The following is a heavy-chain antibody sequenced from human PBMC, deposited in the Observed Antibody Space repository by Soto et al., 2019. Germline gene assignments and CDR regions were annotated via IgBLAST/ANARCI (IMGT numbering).Heavy chain of an antibody. CDR2: ISTYNGNT. D-gene: IGHD5-18*01. V-gene: IGHV1-18*01. Sequence: SVKVSSKASGYTFTNYGSNSVRQAPEQGLEWMGWISTYNGNTNYAQNLQGGVTMTTDTSTSTAYMELRSLRSDDTAVYYCARGGYNHGYGRYYYYGIDVWGQGTTVTVSS. J-gene: IGHJ6*02. CDR1: GYTFTNYG. CDR3: ARGGYNHGYGRYYYYGIDV.